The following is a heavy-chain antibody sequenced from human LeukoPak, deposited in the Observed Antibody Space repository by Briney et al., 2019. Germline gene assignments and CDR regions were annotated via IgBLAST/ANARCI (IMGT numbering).Heavy chain of an antibody. CDR2: FDPEDGET. CDR1: GYTLTELS. Sequence: ASVKVSCKVSGYTLTELSMHWVRQAPGKGLELMGGFDPEDGETIYAQKFQGRVTMTEDTSTDTAYMELSSLRSEDTAVSCCATGDGVAGFDYWGQGTLVTVSS. V-gene: IGHV1-24*01. J-gene: IGHJ4*02. CDR3: ATGDGVAGFDY. D-gene: IGHD6-19*01.